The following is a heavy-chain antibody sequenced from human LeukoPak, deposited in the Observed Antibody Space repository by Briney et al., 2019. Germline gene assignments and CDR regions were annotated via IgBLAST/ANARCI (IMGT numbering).Heavy chain of an antibody. Sequence: PGGSLRLSCAASGFTFSSYSMNWVRQAPGKGLEWVSSISSSSSYIYYADSVKGRFTISRDNAMNSLYLQMNSLRAEDTAVYYCASYSSVRDNWFDPWGQGTLVTVSS. CDR2: ISSSSSYI. D-gene: IGHD6-25*01. CDR1: GFTFSSYS. CDR3: ASYSSVRDNWFDP. J-gene: IGHJ5*02. V-gene: IGHV3-21*01.